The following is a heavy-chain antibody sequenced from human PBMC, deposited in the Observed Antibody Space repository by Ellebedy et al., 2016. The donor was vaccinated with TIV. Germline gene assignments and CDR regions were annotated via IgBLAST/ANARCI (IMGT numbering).Heavy chain of an antibody. CDR1: GFTFTKAW. V-gene: IGHV3-73*01. CDR2: IRSKAKNYAT. Sequence: GGSLTLSCEASGFTFTKAWMNWVRQASGKGLEWVGRIRSKAKNYATTYAASVKGRLTISRNDSNNTAYLQMNSLKTEDTAVYYCTSSFYSGTYSRDDFWGQGTLVTVSS. D-gene: IGHD3-10*01. CDR3: TSSFYSGTYSRDDF. J-gene: IGHJ4*02.